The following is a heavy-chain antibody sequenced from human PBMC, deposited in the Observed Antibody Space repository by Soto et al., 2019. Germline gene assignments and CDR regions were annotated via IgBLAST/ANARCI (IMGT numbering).Heavy chain of an antibody. CDR2: IYWDDDE. Sequence: QISLKESGPTLVKPTETLKLTCTFSGFSLTTDGEGVGWVRQPPGEALEWVALIYWDDDERYSPSLKTRLTIKKDPSKNQVVLILTNMDPVDTATYYCAHSRNLITEDAQVGDFDYWGQGTLVTVSS. V-gene: IGHV2-5*02. CDR1: GFSLTTDGEG. J-gene: IGHJ4*02. CDR3: AHSRNLITEDAQVGDFDY. D-gene: IGHD3-10*01.